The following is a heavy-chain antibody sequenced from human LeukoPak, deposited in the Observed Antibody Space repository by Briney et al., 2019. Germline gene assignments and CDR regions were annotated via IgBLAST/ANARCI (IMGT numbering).Heavy chain of an antibody. D-gene: IGHD6-13*01. J-gene: IGHJ4*02. V-gene: IGHV3-11*01. CDR2: IDMSATTI. Sequence: GGSLRLSCAASGFTFSDYYMGWIRQAPGKGLEWVSYIDMSATTIYYADSVKGRFTISRDNAKNSLFLQMNSLRAEDTAVYYCAKDILAAGLFFDYWGQGALATVSS. CDR1: GFTFSDYY. CDR3: AKDILAAGLFFDY.